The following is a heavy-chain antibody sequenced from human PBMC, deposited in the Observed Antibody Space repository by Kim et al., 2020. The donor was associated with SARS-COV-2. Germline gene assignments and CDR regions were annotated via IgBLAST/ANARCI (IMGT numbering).Heavy chain of an antibody. J-gene: IGHJ3*02. CDR3: AADGSSGYYFNDAFDI. V-gene: IGHV1-58*01. CDR1: GFTFTSSA. CDR2: IVVGSGNT. Sequence: SVKVSCKASGFTFTSSAVQWVRQARGQRLEWIGWIVVGSGNTNYAQKFQERVTITRDMSTSTAYMELSSLRSEDTAVYYCAADGSSGYYFNDAFDIWGQGTMVTVSS. D-gene: IGHD3-22*01.